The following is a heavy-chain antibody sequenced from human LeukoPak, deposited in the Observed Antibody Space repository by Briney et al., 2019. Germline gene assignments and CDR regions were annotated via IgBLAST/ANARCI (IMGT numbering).Heavy chain of an antibody. V-gene: IGHV4-4*02. Sequence: SETLSLTCAVSGGSISSSNWWSWVRQPPGKGLEWIGEIYHSGSTNYNPSLKSRVTISVDTSKNQFSLKLSSVTAADTAVYYCARLSSGWYLNYFDYWGQGTLVTVSS. CDR2: IYHSGST. J-gene: IGHJ4*02. CDR3: ARLSSGWYLNYFDY. CDR1: GGSISSSNW. D-gene: IGHD6-19*01.